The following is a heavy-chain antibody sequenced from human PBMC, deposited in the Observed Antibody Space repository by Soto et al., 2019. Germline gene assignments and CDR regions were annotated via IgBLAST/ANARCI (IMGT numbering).Heavy chain of an antibody. CDR3: ARRYGASFDY. J-gene: IGHJ4*02. Sequence: PSETLSRTCTVSGGSSSNYYCSWIRQPPGKGLEWIGYIYYSGSTNYNPSLKSRVTISVDTSKNQFSLKLSSVTAADTAVYYCARRYGASFDYWAQGTQVTVTS. CDR2: IYYSGST. V-gene: IGHV4-59*01. CDR1: GGSSSNYY. D-gene: IGHD4-17*01.